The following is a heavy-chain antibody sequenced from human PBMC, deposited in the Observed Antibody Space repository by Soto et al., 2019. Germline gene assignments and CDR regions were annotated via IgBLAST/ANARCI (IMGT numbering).Heavy chain of an antibody. CDR2: VIPIFGTA. V-gene: IGHV1-69*13. Sequence: SVKVSCKASGGTFSSYAISWVRQAPGQGLEWMGGVIPIFGTANYAQKFQGRVTITADESTSTAYMELSSLRSEDTAVYYCARDKSGIAVAGTWFDPWGQGTLVTVSS. CDR1: GGTFSSYA. J-gene: IGHJ5*02. D-gene: IGHD6-19*01. CDR3: ARDKSGIAVAGTWFDP.